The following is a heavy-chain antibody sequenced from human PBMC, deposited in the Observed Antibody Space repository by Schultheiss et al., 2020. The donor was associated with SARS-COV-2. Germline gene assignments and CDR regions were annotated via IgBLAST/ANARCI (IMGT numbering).Heavy chain of an antibody. CDR2: IYYSGST. J-gene: IGHJ4*02. CDR3: ARSRYSYGSFDY. D-gene: IGHD5-18*01. CDR1: GGSISSYY. Sequence: SETLSLTCTVSGGSISSYYWSWIRQPPGKGLEWIGYIYYSGSTYYNPSLKSRVTISVDRSKNQFSLKLISVTAADTAVYYCARSRYSYGSFDYWGQGTLVTVSS. V-gene: IGHV4-59*08.